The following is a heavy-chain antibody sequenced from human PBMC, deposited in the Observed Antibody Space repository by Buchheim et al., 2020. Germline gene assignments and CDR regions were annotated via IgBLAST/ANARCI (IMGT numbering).Heavy chain of an antibody. CDR1: GFTFSSYA. V-gene: IGHV3-30*04. J-gene: IGHJ6*02. Sequence: QVQLVESGGGVVQPGRSLRLSCAASGFTFSSYAMHWVRQAPGKGLEWVAVISYDGSKKYYADYVKGRFTISRDNSKNKLYLQMNSLRAEDTAVYYCARSKGSTAADYYYGMDVWGQGTT. CDR2: ISYDGSKK. D-gene: IGHD2-15*01. CDR3: ARSKGSTAADYYYGMDV.